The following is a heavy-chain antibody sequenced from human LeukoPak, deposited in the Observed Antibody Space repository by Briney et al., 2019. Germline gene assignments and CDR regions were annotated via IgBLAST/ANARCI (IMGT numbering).Heavy chain of an antibody. CDR1: GGSFSGHY. CDR3: ARDKCCSDTGNCNIGLSDF. CDR2: SNHRGSS. Sequence: PSETLSLTCGDSGGSFSGHYRTWIRQPPGKGLEWIGQSNHRGSSHYNPSLRSRVTISVDTSKTQFSLKLTSVTAADTAVYFCARDKCCSDTGNCNIGLSDFWGQGALVTVSS. J-gene: IGHJ4*02. D-gene: IGHD2-15*01. V-gene: IGHV4-34*01.